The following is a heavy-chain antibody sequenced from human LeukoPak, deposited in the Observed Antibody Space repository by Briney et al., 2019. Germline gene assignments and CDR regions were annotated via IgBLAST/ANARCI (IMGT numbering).Heavy chain of an antibody. CDR1: GYTFTSYG. J-gene: IGHJ4*02. CDR2: ISAYNGNT. CDR3: ARDLITMVRGVPSSTFDY. V-gene: IGHV1-18*01. D-gene: IGHD3-10*01. Sequence: ASVKVSCKASGYTFTSYGISWVRQAPGQGLEWMGWISAYNGNTNYAQKLQGRVTMTTDTSTTTAYMELRSLRSDDTAVYYCARDLITMVRGVPSSTFDYWGQGTLVTVSS.